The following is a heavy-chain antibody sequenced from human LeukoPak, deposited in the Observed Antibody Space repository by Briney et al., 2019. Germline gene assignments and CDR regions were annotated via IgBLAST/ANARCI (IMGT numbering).Heavy chain of an antibody. Sequence: SVKVSCKASGDTFSNYGVSWVRQASGQGLEWMGAIIPKFGTSNYAQSFQGRITIAADDSTNTVYMDLSSLTSEDTAVYYCARQNRDGILHYFDYWGHGTLVTVSS. CDR2: IIPKFGTS. CDR1: GDTFSNYG. V-gene: IGHV1-69*13. CDR3: ARQNRDGILHYFDY. D-gene: IGHD5-24*01. J-gene: IGHJ4*01.